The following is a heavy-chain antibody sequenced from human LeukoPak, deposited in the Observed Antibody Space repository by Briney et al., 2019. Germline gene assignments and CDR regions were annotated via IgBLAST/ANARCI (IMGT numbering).Heavy chain of an antibody. J-gene: IGHJ5*02. CDR3: ARRVAGGANWFDP. V-gene: IGHV4-4*09. CDR1: GGSISSYY. CDR2: IYTSGST. Sequence: SSETLSLTCTVSGGSISSYYWSWIRQPPGKGLEWIGYIYTSGSTNYNPSLKSRVTISVDTSKNQFSLKLSSVTAADTAVYYCARRVAGGANWFDPWGQGTLVTVSS. D-gene: IGHD6-13*01.